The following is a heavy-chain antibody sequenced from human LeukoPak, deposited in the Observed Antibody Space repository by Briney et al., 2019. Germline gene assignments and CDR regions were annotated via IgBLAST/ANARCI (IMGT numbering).Heavy chain of an antibody. V-gene: IGHV3-73*01. CDR2: IRSKANSYAT. CDR3: TRYGSGSYFVY. D-gene: IGHD3-10*01. CDR1: GFTFSGSA. J-gene: IGHJ4*02. Sequence: GGSLRLSCAASGFTFSGSAMHWVRQASGKGLEWVGRIRSKANSYATAYAASVKGRFTISSDDSKNTAYLQMNSLKTEDTAVYYCTRYGSGSYFVYWGQGTLVTVSS.